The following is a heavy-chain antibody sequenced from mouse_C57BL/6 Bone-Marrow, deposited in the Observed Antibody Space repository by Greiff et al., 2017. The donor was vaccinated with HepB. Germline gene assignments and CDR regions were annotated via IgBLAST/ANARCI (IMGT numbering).Heavy chain of an antibody. D-gene: IGHD2-2*01. Sequence: QVQLQQPGAELVKPGASVKLSCKASGYTFTSYWMQWVKQRPGQGLEWIGEIDPSDSYTNYNQKFKGKATLTVDTSSSTAYMQLSSLTSEDSAVYYCARGGYDDWGTGTTVTVSS. V-gene: IGHV1-50*01. CDR3: ARGGYDD. CDR2: IDPSDSYT. CDR1: GYTFTSYW. J-gene: IGHJ1*03.